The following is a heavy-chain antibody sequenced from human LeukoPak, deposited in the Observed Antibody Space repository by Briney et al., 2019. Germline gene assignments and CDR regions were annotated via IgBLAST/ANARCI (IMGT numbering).Heavy chain of an antibody. CDR2: IYYSGST. D-gene: IGHD4-17*01. J-gene: IGHJ5*02. V-gene: IGHV4-39*07. CDR3: ARSTGDEGWFDP. Sequence: SETLSLTCTVSGGSISSSSYYWGWIRQPPGKGLEWIGSIYYSGSTYYNPSLKSRVTISVDTSKNQFSLKLSSVTAADTAVYYCARSTGDEGWFDPWGQGTLVTVSS. CDR1: GGSISSSSYY.